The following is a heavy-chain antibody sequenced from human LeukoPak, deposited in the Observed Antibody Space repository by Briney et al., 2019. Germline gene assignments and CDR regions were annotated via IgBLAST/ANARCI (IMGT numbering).Heavy chain of an antibody. V-gene: IGHV3-30*18. CDR3: VKGMRAESGYDYLFEH. Sequence: GGSLRLSYAGPGFIFSNYAMHWVRQAPGKGLEWMALISYDTDIKHYADSVKGRFTISRDNSKNTLYLQMNSLRPEDTAVYYCVKGMRAESGYDYLFEHWGQGTLVTVSS. J-gene: IGHJ4*02. CDR1: GFIFSNYA. CDR2: ISYDTDIK. D-gene: IGHD5-12*01.